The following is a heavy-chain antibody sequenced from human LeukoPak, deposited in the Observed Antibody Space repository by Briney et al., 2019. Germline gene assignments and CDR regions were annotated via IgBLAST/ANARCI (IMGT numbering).Heavy chain of an antibody. J-gene: IGHJ5*02. CDR3: ARVGYYDSSGYYYPNWFDP. D-gene: IGHD3-22*01. V-gene: IGHV4-31*03. Sequence: SETLSLTCTVSGGSISSGGYYWSWIRQHPGKCLEWSGYIYYSGSTYYNPSLKSRVTISVDTSKNQFSLKLSSVTAADTAVYYCARVGYYDSSGYYYPNWFDPWGQGTLVTVSS. CDR1: GGSISSGGYY. CDR2: IYYSGST.